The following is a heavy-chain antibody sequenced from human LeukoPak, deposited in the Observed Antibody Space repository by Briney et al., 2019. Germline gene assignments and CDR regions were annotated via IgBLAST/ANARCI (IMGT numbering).Heavy chain of an antibody. V-gene: IGHV3-21*01. D-gene: IGHD2-2*01. J-gene: IGHJ4*02. CDR2: ISSGGVNI. CDR1: GFTFSTST. CDR3: ARQLYGPDY. Sequence: GGSLRLFCAASGFTFSTSTMNWVRQAPGKGLEWVSSISSGGVNIYYGDSVKGRFTISRDNAKNSLYLQMNSLRAEDTAVYYCARQLYGPDYWGQGTLVTVSS.